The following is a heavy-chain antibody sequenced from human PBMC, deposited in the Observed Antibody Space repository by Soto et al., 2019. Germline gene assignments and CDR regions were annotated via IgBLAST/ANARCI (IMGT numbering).Heavy chain of an antibody. V-gene: IGHV1-18*01. D-gene: IGHD3-22*01. Sequence: QAHLVQSGAEVKKPGASVRVSCKTSGYTFTNSGITWVRQAPGQGLEGMGWISAKNGNPNYAQNLQGRVTMTIDTSTTTADMELRSLRSDDTSVYYCAASVNYDSRGYLIYYFDYLGQGTLVTVSS. J-gene: IGHJ4*02. CDR1: GYTFTNSG. CDR3: AASVNYDSRGYLIYYFDY. CDR2: ISAKNGNP.